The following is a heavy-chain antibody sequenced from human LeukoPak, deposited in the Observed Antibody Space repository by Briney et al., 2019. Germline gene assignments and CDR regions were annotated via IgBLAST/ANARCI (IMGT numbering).Heavy chain of an antibody. J-gene: IGHJ5*02. Sequence: ASVKVSCKASGYTFTSYYMHWVRQAPGQGLEWMGIINPSGGSTSYAQKFQGRITMTRDTSTSTVYMELSSLRSEDTAVYYCARKRGWGYCSSTSCSKGWFDPWGQGTLVTVSS. CDR1: GYTFTSYY. CDR3: ARKRGWGYCSSTSCSKGWFDP. CDR2: INPSGGST. V-gene: IGHV1-46*01. D-gene: IGHD2-2*01.